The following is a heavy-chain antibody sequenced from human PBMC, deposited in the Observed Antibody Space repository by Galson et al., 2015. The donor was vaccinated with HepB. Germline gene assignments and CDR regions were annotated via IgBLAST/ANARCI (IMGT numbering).Heavy chain of an antibody. CDR2: VHRSGTT. Sequence: PPGKGLEWIGYVHRSGTTNYNPSLKSRVTISVDTSKNQFSLKLTSVTAADTATYYCAKNRYGLDFWSQGTLVTVSS. D-gene: IGHD4-17*01. J-gene: IGHJ3*01. V-gene: IGHV4-59*08. CDR3: AKNRYGLDF.